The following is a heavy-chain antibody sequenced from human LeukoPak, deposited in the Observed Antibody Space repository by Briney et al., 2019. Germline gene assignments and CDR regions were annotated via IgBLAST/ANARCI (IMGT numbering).Heavy chain of an antibody. CDR1: GFTVSSNY. CDR3: AREIGDNYYDSSGYPWAFDI. D-gene: IGHD3-22*01. CDR2: IYSGGST. J-gene: IGHJ3*02. Sequence: GRSLRLSCAASGFTVSSNYKSWVRQAPGKGLEWVSVIYSGGSTYYADSVKGRFTISRDNSKNTLYLQMNSLRAEDTAVYYCAREIGDNYYDSSGYPWAFDIWGQGTMVTVSS. V-gene: IGHV3-53*01.